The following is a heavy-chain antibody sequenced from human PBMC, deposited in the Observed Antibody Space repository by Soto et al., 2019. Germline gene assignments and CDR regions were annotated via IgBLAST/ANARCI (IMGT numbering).Heavy chain of an antibody. J-gene: IGHJ6*01. CDR2: IYPGDSDT. CDR3: ARQGKLAPSYYAMEV. CDR1: GYRFTTYW. Sequence: GESLKISCPGSGYRFTTYWIAWLRQMPGKVLEWIRIIYPGDSDTRYSPSFQGQVTISADKASSTAYMQWSSLKASDSAIYYCARQGKLAPSYYAMEVWGQRTRGTVCS. V-gene: IGHV5-51*01.